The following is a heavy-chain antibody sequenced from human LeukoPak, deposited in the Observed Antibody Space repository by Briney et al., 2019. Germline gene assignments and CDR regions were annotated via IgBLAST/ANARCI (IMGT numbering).Heavy chain of an antibody. V-gene: IGHV4-59*13. J-gene: IGHJ3*02. Sequence: PSETLSLTCTVSGGSISSYYWSWIRQPPGKGLERIGYLYNTANTNYNPSLRGRVTISLDTSKNDISFSLRLSSVTAADTAVYYCAIRRRGGSDDAFDIWGQGTTVTVSS. D-gene: IGHD1-26*01. CDR1: GGSISSYY. CDR3: AIRRRGGSDDAFDI. CDR2: LYNTANT.